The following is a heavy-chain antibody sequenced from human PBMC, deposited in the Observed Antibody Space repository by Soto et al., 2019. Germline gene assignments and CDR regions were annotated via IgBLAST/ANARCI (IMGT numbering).Heavy chain of an antibody. V-gene: IGHV4-4*02. CDR2: IYHSGST. J-gene: IGHJ6*02. Sequence: SETLSLTCAVSGGSISSSNWWSWVRQPPGKGLEWIGEIYHSGSTNYNPSLKSRATISVDKSKNQFSLKLSSVTAADTAVYYCARGSQGYYYGMDVWGQGTTVTVSS. CDR1: GGSISSSNW. CDR3: ARGSQGYYYGMDV.